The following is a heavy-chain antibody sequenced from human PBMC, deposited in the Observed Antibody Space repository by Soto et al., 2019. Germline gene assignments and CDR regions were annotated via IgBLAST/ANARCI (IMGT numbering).Heavy chain of an antibody. V-gene: IGHV1-2*04. D-gene: IGHD2-21*02. CDR3: ARDGGYCGGDCYSGNYYYYGMDV. J-gene: IGHJ6*02. CDR1: GYTFTGYY. Sequence: ASVKVSCTASGYTFTGYYMHWVRQAPGQGLEWMGWINPNSGGTNYAQKFQGWVTMTRDTSISTAYMELSRLRSDDTAVYYCARDGGYCGGDCYSGNYYYYGMDVWGQGTTVTVSS. CDR2: INPNSGGT.